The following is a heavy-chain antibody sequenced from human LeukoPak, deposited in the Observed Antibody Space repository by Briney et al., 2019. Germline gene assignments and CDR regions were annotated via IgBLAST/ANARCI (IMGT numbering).Heavy chain of an antibody. V-gene: IGHV3-23*01. CDR2: ISGSGGST. J-gene: IGHJ6*02. Sequence: GGSLRLSCAASGFTFSNAWMSWVRQAPGKGLEWVSAISGSGGSTYYADSVKGRFTISRDNSKNTLYLQMNSLRAEDTAVYYCAKVDRRYCSGGSCYSIYYYYGMDVWGQGTTVTVSS. CDR3: AKVDRRYCSGGSCYSIYYYYGMDV. CDR1: GFTFSNAW. D-gene: IGHD2-15*01.